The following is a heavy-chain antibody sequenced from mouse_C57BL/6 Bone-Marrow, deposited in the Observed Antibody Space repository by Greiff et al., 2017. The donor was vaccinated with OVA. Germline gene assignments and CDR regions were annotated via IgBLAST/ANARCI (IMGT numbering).Heavy chain of an antibody. CDR1: GFTFSSYA. CDR2: ISDGGSYT. CDR3: ARENGYYLDY. Sequence: LVESGGGLVKPGGSLKLSCAASGFTFSSYAMSWVRQTPEKRLEWVATISDGGSYTYYPDNVKGRFTISRDNAKNNLYLQMSHLKSEDTAMYYCARENGYYLDYWGQGTTLTVSS. V-gene: IGHV5-4*01. J-gene: IGHJ2*01. D-gene: IGHD2-2*01.